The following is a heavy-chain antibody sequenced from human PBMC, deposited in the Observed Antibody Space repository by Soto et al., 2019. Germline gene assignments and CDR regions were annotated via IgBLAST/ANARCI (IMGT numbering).Heavy chain of an antibody. D-gene: IGHD3-10*01. CDR1: GGSVNSGHYY. CDR3: ARETILLLPDSGKKIDP. V-gene: IGHV4-61*01. Sequence: PSETLSLTCTVSGGSVNSGHYYWNWIRQSPGKGLEWIGYIYYSGSTNYNSSLKSRLSISIDTSRNQFSLKLTSVPAADTAVYYCARETILLLPDSGKKIDPWGQGILVTVSS. CDR2: IYYSGST. J-gene: IGHJ5*01.